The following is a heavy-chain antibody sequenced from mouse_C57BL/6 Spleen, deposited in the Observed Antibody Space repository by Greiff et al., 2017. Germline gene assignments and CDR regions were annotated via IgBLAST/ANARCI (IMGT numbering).Heavy chain of an antibody. D-gene: IGHD2-12*01. V-gene: IGHV1-50*01. J-gene: IGHJ4*01. Sequence: QVQLQQPGAELVKPGASVKLSCKASGYTFTSYWMQWVKQRPGPGLEWIGEIDPSDSYTNYNQKFKGKATLTVDTSSSTAYMQLSSLTAEDSAVYYCARSYYIYYYAMDYWGQGTSVTVSS. CDR1: GYTFTSYW. CDR3: ARSYYIYYYAMDY. CDR2: IDPSDSYT.